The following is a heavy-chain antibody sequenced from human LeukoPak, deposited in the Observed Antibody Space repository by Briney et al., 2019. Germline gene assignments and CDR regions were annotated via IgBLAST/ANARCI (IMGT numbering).Heavy chain of an antibody. D-gene: IGHD2-15*01. CDR1: GFTFSSFA. Sequence: GSLRLSCAASGFTFSSFAMNWVRQAPGKGLEWVSGISGGGVSTDYADSVKGRFTISRDNSKNTLYLQMNGLRAEDTALYYCAKVVGRFCSGDSCYFDYWGQGTLVTVSS. V-gene: IGHV3-23*01. CDR2: ISGGGVST. CDR3: AKVVGRFCSGDSCYFDY. J-gene: IGHJ4*02.